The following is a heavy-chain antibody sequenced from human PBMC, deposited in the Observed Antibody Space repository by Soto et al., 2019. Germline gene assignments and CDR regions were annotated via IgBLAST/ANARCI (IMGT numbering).Heavy chain of an antibody. D-gene: IGHD5-12*01. J-gene: IGHJ4*02. CDR3: AAVRYGGNDSQAY. Sequence: ASVKVSCKASGFTFTSSAVQWVRQARGQSLEWIGWIVVGSGNTNYAQKFQERVTITRDMSTSTAYMEPSSLRSEDPAVYYSAAVRYGGNDSQAYGGEGTLATV. CDR1: GFTFTSSA. CDR2: IVVGSGNT. V-gene: IGHV1-58*01.